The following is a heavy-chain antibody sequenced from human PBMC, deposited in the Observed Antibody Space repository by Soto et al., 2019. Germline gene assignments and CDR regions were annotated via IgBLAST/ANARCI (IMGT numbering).Heavy chain of an antibody. CDR2: IYYSGST. J-gene: IGHJ4*02. V-gene: IGHV4-31*03. D-gene: IGHD3-22*01. Sequence: SETLSLTCTVSGDSISSGTYYWSWIRQHPGKGLEWIGYIYYSGSTYYNPSLKSRVTISVDTSKKQFSLKLTSVTAADTAVYYCATIPPIYDSRGFGYFDYWGQGTLVTVSS. CDR1: GDSISSGTYY. CDR3: ATIPPIYDSRGFGYFDY.